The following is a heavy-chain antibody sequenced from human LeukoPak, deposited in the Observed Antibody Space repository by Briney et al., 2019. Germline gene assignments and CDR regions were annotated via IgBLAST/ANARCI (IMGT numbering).Heavy chain of an antibody. CDR2: IWYDGSNK. V-gene: IGHV3-33*06. J-gene: IGHJ4*02. Sequence: PGGSLRLSCAASGFTFSIYAMHWVRQAPGKGLEWVAVIWYDGSNKYYADSVRGRFTISRDNSKNTVYLQLNSLRAGDTAIYYCTKDRRGPAAGTWYFDSWGQGTLVTVSS. CDR1: GFTFSIYA. CDR3: TKDRRGPAAGTWYFDS. D-gene: IGHD6-13*01.